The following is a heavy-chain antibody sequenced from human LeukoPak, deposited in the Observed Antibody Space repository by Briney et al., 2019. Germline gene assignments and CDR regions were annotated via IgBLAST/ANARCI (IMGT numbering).Heavy chain of an antibody. CDR3: ARDREDIVVVFDP. D-gene: IGHD2-15*01. CDR2: INPNSGGT. J-gene: IGHJ5*02. CDR1: GYTFTGYY. V-gene: IGHV1-2*02. Sequence: ASVKVSCTASGYTFTGYYMHWVRQAPGQGLEWMGWINPNSGGTNYAQKFQGRVTVTRDTSISTAYMELSRLRSDDTAVYYCARDREDIVVVFDPWGQGTLVTVSS.